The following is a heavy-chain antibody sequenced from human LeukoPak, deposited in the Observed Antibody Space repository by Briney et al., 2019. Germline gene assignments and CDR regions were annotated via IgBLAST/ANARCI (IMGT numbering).Heavy chain of an antibody. CDR2: IYYSGST. CDR1: GGSICSYY. V-gene: IGHV4-59*01. D-gene: IGHD2-2*01. CDR3: ARGAVVVPAAMGTSNWFDP. Sequence: SETLSLTCTVSGGSICSYYWSWIRQPPGKGLEWIGYIYYSGSTNYNPSLKSRVTISVDTSKNQFSLKLSSVTAADTAVYYCARGAVVVPAAMGTSNWFDPWGQGTLVTVSS. J-gene: IGHJ5*02.